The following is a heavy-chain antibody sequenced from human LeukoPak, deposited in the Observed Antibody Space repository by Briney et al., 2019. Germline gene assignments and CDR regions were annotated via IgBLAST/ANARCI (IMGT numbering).Heavy chain of an antibody. Sequence: ASVKVSCKASGYTFTSYYMHWVRQAPGQRLEWMGWINAGNGNTKYSQKFQGRVTITRDTSASTAYMELSSLRSEDTAVYYCARDFVYYDSSGYYLHDWGQGTLVTVSS. CDR1: GYTFTSYY. J-gene: IGHJ1*01. V-gene: IGHV1-3*01. CDR3: ARDFVYYDSSGYYLHD. CDR2: INAGNGNT. D-gene: IGHD3-22*01.